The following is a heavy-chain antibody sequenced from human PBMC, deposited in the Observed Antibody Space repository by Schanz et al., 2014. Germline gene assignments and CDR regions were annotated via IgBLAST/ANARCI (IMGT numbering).Heavy chain of an antibody. Sequence: QVQLVQSGAEVKKPGASMKVSCKASGRTFIVYHVLHWVRQAPGQGLEWMGRISPNSGDTHSAHNFHGRVTMTRDTSISTAYMELSRLRSDDTAVYYCARSMIEVAAFDYWGQGTLVTVSS. J-gene: IGHJ4*02. V-gene: IGHV1-2*06. CDR2: ISPNSGDT. CDR1: GRTFIVYH. CDR3: ARSMIEVAAFDY. D-gene: IGHD3-22*01.